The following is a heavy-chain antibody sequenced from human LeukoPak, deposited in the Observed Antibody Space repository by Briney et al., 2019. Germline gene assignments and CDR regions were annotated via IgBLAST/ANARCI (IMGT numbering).Heavy chain of an antibody. CDR1: GFNFSNAW. CDR2: IKSKTDGGTT. J-gene: IGHJ4*02. CDR3: TTDRASPYWDIVVVVAAIFDY. D-gene: IGHD2-15*01. V-gene: IGHV3-15*01. Sequence: GGSLRLSCAASGFNFSNAWMSWVRQAPGKGLEWVGRIKSKTDGGTTDYAAPVKGRFTISRDDSKNTLYLQMNSLKTEDTAVYYCTTDRASPYWDIVVVVAAIFDYWGEGTLVTDSS.